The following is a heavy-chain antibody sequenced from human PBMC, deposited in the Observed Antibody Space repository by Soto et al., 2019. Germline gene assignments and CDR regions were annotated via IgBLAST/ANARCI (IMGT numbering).Heavy chain of an antibody. CDR2: IKSQTAGGTI. CDR1: GLTFTDAW. CDR3: AWDGTPFFVWAS. J-gene: IGHJ5*02. Sequence: EVQVVDSGGGLVKPGESLRLSCSASGLTFTDAWMSWVRQAPGKGLEWVGRIKSQTAGGTIDYAGPVKGRFSISRDDSKNTVYLQMNSLKTEDTAVYYCAWDGTPFFVWASWGQGTLVTVSS. V-gene: IGHV3-15*01. D-gene: IGHD3-16*01.